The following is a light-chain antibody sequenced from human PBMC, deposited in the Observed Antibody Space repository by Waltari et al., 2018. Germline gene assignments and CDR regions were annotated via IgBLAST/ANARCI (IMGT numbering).Light chain of an antibody. CDR3: QQSYTTPFT. V-gene: IGKV3-15*01. J-gene: IGKJ2*01. CDR1: QSVSSK. CDR2: GAS. Sequence: EIVMTQSPATLSVSPGERATIACRASQSVSSKLAWYQQTPGQAPRLLIYGASTRATGVPSRFSGSGSGTDFTLTISSLQPEDFATYYCQQSYTTPFTFGQGTKLEI.